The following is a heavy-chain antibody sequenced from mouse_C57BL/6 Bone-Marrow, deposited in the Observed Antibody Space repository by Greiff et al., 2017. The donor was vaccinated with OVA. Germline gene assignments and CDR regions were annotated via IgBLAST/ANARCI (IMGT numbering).Heavy chain of an antibody. CDR1: GYTFTNYW. Sequence: VQLQQSGAELVRPGTSVKMSCKASGYTFTNYWIGWAKQRPGHGLEWIGDIYPGGGYTNYNEKFKGKATLTADKSSSTAYMQFSSLTSEDSAIYYSARTGDGYYWYFDVWGTGTTVTVSS. D-gene: IGHD2-3*01. V-gene: IGHV1-63*01. J-gene: IGHJ1*03. CDR3: ARTGDGYYWYFDV. CDR2: IYPGGGYT.